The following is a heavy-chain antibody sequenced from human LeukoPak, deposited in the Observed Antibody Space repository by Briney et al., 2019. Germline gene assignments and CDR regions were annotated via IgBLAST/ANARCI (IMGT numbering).Heavy chain of an antibody. CDR2: IYYSGST. D-gene: IGHD2-2*02. V-gene: IGHV4-59*01. J-gene: IGHJ3*02. Sequence: SETLSLTCTVSGGSISSYYWSWIRQPPGKGLEWIGYIYYSGSTNYNPSLKSQVTISVDTSKDQFSLKLSSVTAADTAVYYCARDDCSSTSCYIGAFDIWGQGTMVTVSS. CDR3: ARDDCSSTSCYIGAFDI. CDR1: GGSISSYY.